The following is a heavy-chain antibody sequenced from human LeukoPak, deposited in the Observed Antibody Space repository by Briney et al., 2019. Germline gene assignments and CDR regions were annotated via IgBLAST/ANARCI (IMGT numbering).Heavy chain of an antibody. Sequence: GRSLRLSCAASGFTFSSYAMHWVRQAPGKGLEWVAVISYDGSNKYYADSVKGRFTISRDNSKNTLYLQMNSLRAEDTAVYYCARDLIWFGELLLDYWGQGALVTVSS. CDR3: ARDLIWFGELLLDY. D-gene: IGHD3-10*01. CDR2: ISYDGSNK. V-gene: IGHV3-30*04. CDR1: GFTFSSYA. J-gene: IGHJ4*02.